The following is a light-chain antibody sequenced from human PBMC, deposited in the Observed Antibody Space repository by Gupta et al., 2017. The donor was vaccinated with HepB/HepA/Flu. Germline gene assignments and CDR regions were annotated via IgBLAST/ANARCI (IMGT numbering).Light chain of an antibody. CDR1: QSVSTY. Sequence: IVSTHSPGPLSSSPGERSIFSCRTLQSVSTYLSWYQQKPGQPPRLLIYDASNRATGIPASVSGSGSGTDFTLTISGLEPEDVAVYYCQQRSHWCSFGQGTKLEIK. CDR2: DAS. V-gene: IGKV3-11*01. J-gene: IGKJ2*04. CDR3: QQRSHWCS.